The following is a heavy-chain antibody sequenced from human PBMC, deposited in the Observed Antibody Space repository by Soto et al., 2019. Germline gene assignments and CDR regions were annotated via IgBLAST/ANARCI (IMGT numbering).Heavy chain of an antibody. J-gene: IGHJ4*02. CDR2: INPSARSA. CDR3: ARDNSAANGVLDH. D-gene: IGHD1-1*01. CDR1: GYTFTNYY. Sequence: ASVKVSCEASGYTFTNYYLHWVRQAPGQGLEWVGMINPSARSASYAQKLRGRLTMDRDTSTTTVYMELSRLTSEDTAVYYCARDNSAANGVLDHWGLGTLVTVS. V-gene: IGHV1-46*04.